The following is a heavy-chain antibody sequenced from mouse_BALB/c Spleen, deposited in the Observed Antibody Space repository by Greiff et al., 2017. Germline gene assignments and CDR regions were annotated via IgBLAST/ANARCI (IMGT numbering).Heavy chain of an antibody. Sequence: EVQLQQSGPELVKPGASVKMSCKASGYTFTSYVMHWVKQKPGQGLEWIGYINPYNDGTKYNEKFKGKATLTSDKSSSTAYMELSSLTSEDSAVYYCARRPLYYDYDRYAMDYWGQGTSVTVSS. J-gene: IGHJ4*01. D-gene: IGHD2-4*01. V-gene: IGHV1-14*01. CDR2: INPYNDGT. CDR3: ARRPLYYDYDRYAMDY. CDR1: GYTFTSYV.